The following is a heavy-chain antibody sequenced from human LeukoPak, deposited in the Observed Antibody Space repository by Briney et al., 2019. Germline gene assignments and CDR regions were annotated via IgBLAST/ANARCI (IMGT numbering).Heavy chain of an antibody. CDR3: ARVSSGKSNWFDP. J-gene: IGHJ5*02. Sequence: SETLSLTCSVFGASIRSYYWSWIRQPPGKGLEWIGYIYYSGSTNYNPSLKSRVTISVDTSKNQFSLKLSSVTAADTAVYYCARVSSGKSNWFDPWGQGTLVTVSS. CDR2: IYYSGST. CDR1: GASIRSYY. V-gene: IGHV4-59*01. D-gene: IGHD6-19*01.